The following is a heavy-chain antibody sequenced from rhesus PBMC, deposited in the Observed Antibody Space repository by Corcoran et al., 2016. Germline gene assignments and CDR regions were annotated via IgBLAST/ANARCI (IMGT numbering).Heavy chain of an antibody. CDR1: DYSISSGYG. Sequence: QVQLQESGPGLVKPSETLSLTCAVSDYSISSGYGWTWIRQPPGKGLEWIGYIGGSSGSTNSNPSLKGRVTMSKDTAKNQFSLKLSSVTAADTAVYYCARDRVARGDAFDFWGQGLRVTVSS. CDR2: IGGSSGST. J-gene: IGHJ3*01. CDR3: ARDRVARGDAFDF. D-gene: IGHD4-29*01. V-gene: IGHV4-127*01.